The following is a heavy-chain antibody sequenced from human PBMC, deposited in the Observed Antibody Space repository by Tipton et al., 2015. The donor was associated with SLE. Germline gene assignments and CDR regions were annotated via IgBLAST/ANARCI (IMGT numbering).Heavy chain of an antibody. V-gene: IGHV4-4*07. D-gene: IGHD2-2*01. CDR2: FYTSERT. CDR1: GGSITNYY. Sequence: GLVKPSETLSLTCTVSGGSITNYYWHWIRQPAGQRLEWIGRFYTSERTNYNPSLKSRITMSVDTSKNQFSLKLSSVTAADTAVYYCARALTSAQGFYFESWGQGTLVTVSS. J-gene: IGHJ4*02. CDR3: ARALTSAQGFYFES.